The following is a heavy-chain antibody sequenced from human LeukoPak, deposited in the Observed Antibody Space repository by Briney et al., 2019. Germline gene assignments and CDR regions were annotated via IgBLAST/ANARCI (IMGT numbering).Heavy chain of an antibody. J-gene: IGHJ4*02. D-gene: IGHD6-19*01. CDR3: ARGGVGLAVAGLFDY. V-gene: IGHV1-2*06. CDR2: INPNSGGT. Sequence: ASVKVSCKASGYTFTGYYMHWVRQAPGQGLEWMGRINPNSGGTNYAQKFHGRVTMTRDTSISTAYMELSRLRSDDTAVYYCARGGVGLAVAGLFDYWGQGTLVTVSS. CDR1: GYTFTGYY.